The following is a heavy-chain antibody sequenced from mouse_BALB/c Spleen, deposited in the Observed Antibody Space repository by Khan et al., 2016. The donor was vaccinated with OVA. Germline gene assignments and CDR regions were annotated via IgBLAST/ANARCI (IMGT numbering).Heavy chain of an antibody. D-gene: IGHD1-2*01. V-gene: IGHV1S29*02. CDR2: IFPNNGST. CDR3: ASSGYGSFAY. J-gene: IGHJ3*01. Sequence: VQLQQSGPELVKPGDSVKISCKASGYTFTDYNIDWVKQSHGESLEWIGDIFPNNGSTGYNQKFKTKATLTVDNSASTAYMELRSLTSEASAVYYCASSGYGSFAYWGQGTLVTVSA. CDR1: GYTFTDYN.